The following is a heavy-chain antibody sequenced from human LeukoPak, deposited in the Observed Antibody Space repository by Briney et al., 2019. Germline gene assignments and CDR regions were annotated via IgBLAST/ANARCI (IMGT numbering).Heavy chain of an antibody. J-gene: IGHJ4*02. CDR1: GGSISSYY. CDR3: ARVSGLNNFDS. V-gene: IGHV4-59*12. CDR2: IYYSGST. Sequence: SETLSLTCTVSGGSISSYYWSWIRQPPGKGLEWIGYIYYSGSTNYNPSLKSRVTISVDTSKNQFSLKLTSVTAADTAVYYCARVSGLNNFDSWGQGTLVTVSS. D-gene: IGHD1/OR15-1a*01.